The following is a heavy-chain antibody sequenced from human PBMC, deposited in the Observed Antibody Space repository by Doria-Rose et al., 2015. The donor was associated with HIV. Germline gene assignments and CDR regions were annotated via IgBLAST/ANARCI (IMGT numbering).Heavy chain of an antibody. D-gene: IGHD6-13*01. Sequence: QITLKESGPLLVKPTETLTLTCTVSGVSLSSPGMGVSWIRQPPGKALEWLANIFSDDERSYKTSLKCRLTISSGTSKSQVVLTMTDMDPVDTATYYCARIKSSRWYHKYYFDFWGQGTLVIVSA. CDR3: ARIKSSRWYHKYYFDF. CDR2: IFSDDER. V-gene: IGHV2-26*01. J-gene: IGHJ4*02. CDR1: GVSLSSPGMG.